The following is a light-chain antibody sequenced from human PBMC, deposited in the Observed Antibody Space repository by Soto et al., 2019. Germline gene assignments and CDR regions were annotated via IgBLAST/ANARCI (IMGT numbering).Light chain of an antibody. CDR1: SSDVGSYNL. J-gene: IGLJ2*01. CDR3: CSYAGNSIFVV. CDR2: EGS. Sequence: QSALTQPASVSGSPGQSITISCTGTSSDVGSYNLVSWYQQHPGKAPKLMIYEGSKRPSGVSNRFSGSKSGNTASLTISGLQAEDEADYYCCSYAGNSIFVVFGGGTQLTVL. V-gene: IGLV2-23*03.